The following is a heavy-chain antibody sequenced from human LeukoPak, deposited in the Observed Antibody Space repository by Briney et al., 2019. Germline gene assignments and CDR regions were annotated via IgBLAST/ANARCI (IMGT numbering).Heavy chain of an antibody. V-gene: IGHV3-74*01. CDR3: ARIPGIAAAGTPGFDY. CDR2: IASDGSST. J-gene: IGHJ4*02. CDR1: GFTFSSYW. D-gene: IGHD6-13*01. Sequence: GGSLRLSCAASGFTFSSYWMNWVRQAPGKGLVWVSRIASDGSSTTYADSVKGRFTISRDNAKNTLYLQMNSLRAEDTAVYYCARIPGIAAAGTPGFDYWGQGTLVTVSS.